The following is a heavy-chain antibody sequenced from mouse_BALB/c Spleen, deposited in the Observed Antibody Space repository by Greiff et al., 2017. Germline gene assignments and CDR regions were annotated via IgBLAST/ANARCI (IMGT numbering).Heavy chain of an antibody. V-gene: IGHV1-87*01. Sequence: VQLQESGAELARPGASVKLSCKASGYTFTSYWMQWVKQRPGQGLEWIGAIYPGDGDTRYTQKFKGKATLTADKSSSTAYMQLSSLASEDSAVYYCARGKDDYDGAWFAYWGQGTLVTVSA. CDR2: IYPGDGDT. D-gene: IGHD2-4*01. CDR1: GYTFTSYW. CDR3: ARGKDDYDGAWFAY. J-gene: IGHJ3*01.